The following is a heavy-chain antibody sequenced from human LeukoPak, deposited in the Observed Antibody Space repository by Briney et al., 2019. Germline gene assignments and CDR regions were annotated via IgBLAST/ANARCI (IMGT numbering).Heavy chain of an antibody. V-gene: IGHV3-53*01. D-gene: IGHD3-10*01. J-gene: IGHJ4*02. CDR3: ARVWFGYFFQ. CDR1: GFTVSSNY. Sequence: GGSLRLSCAASGFTVSSNYMSWVRQAPGKGLEWVSVIYSGGSTYYADSVKGRFTISKDNSNNTVYLQMNNVRAEDTANYYCARVWFGYFFQWGQGALVTVSS. CDR2: IYSGGST.